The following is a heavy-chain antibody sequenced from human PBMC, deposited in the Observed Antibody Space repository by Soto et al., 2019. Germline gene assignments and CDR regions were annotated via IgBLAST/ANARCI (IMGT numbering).Heavy chain of an antibody. V-gene: IGHV3-23*01. CDR1: GFTFSSYA. J-gene: IGHJ4*02. CDR2: ISGSGGST. D-gene: IGHD4-17*01. CDR3: AKDRPPDSMTTVTTELDY. Sequence: GGSLRLSCAASGFTFSSYAMSWVRQAPGKGLEWVSAISGSGGSTYYADSVKGRFTISRDNSKNTLYLQMNSLRAEDTAVYYCAKDRPPDSMTTVTTELDYWGQGTLVTVSS.